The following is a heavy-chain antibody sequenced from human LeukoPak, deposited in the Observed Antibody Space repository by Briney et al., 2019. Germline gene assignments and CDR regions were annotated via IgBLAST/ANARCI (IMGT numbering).Heavy chain of an antibody. D-gene: IGHD5-24*01. J-gene: IGHJ4*02. V-gene: IGHV3-7*01. CDR1: GFTFSSYW. CDR2: IKQDGSEK. CDR3: TSANYGPAY. Sequence: GGSLRLSCAASGFTFSSYWMSWVRQAPGKGLEWVANIKQDGSEKYYVDSVKGRFTISKDNAKNSLYLQMNSLRAEDTAVYYCTSANYGPAYWGQGTLVTVSS.